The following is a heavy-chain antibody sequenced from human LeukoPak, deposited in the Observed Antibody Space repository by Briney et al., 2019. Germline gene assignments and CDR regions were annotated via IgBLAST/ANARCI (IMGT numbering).Heavy chain of an antibody. J-gene: IGHJ3*02. CDR1: GFSLRADD. Sequence: GGPLRLSCAASGFSLRADDLIWVRQAPGKGLDWVSIINGGGDIMMYEDSVKGRFTISRDNSKNTFYLQMNSLRVEDTAVYYCAMRDRGYGLDIWGQGTMVTVSS. D-gene: IGHD3-10*01. V-gene: IGHV3-23*01. CDR2: INGGGDIM. CDR3: AMRDRGYGLDI.